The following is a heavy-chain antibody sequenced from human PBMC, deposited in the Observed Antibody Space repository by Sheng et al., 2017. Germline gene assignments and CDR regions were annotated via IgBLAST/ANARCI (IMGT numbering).Heavy chain of an antibody. Sequence: QVQLQESGPGLVKPSETLSLTCTVSGGSISSYYWSWIRQPPGKGLEWIGYIYYSGSTNYNPSLKSRVTISVDTSKNQFSLKLSSVTAADTAVYYCAGPRGGDSGSYYYYYGMDVWGQGTTVTVSS. CDR1: GGSISSYY. D-gene: IGHD1-26*01. CDR3: AGPRGGDSGSYYYYYGMDV. J-gene: IGHJ6*02. CDR2: IYYSGST. V-gene: IGHV4-59*01.